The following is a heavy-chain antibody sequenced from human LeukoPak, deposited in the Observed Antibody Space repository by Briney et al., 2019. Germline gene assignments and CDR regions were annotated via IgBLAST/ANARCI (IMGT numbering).Heavy chain of an antibody. CDR3: ARTLCSGATCYADFDY. D-gene: IGHD2-2*01. V-gene: IGHV1-2*02. Sequence: GASVKVSCKTSGYTFTGYYMHWVRQAPGQGLEWMGWIYPNSGVTNYAQRFQGRVTMTSDTSIRTAYMDLSSLRSDDTAVYYCARTLCSGATCYADFDYWGQGTLVTVSS. CDR2: IYPNSGVT. CDR1: GYTFTGYY. J-gene: IGHJ4*02.